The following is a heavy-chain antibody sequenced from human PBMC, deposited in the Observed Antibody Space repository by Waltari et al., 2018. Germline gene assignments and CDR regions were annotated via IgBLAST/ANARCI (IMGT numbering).Heavy chain of an antibody. CDR2: VYYDGES. Sequence: QVHLQESAPGLVKPSETLSLTCTVAGASLHPGGFYWGWVRQRPGKGLEWIGYVYYDGESFYSPSLTSRIVISLDKTKNQFSLNLGSVTAADTATYFCVRATAGAASPFDYWGKGTLATVSS. D-gene: IGHD6-19*01. CDR3: VRATAGAASPFDY. V-gene: IGHV4-31*03. CDR1: GASLHPGGFY. J-gene: IGHJ4*02.